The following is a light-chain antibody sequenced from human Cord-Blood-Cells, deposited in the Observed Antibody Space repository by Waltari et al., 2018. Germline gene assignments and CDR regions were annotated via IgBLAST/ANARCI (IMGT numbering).Light chain of an antibody. CDR1: RSLLHSNGYNY. V-gene: IGKV2-28*01. J-gene: IGKJ2*01. Sequence: IVMIQSPLPLPATPGEPPSIPCRSSRSLLHSNGYNYLDWYLQKPGQSPQLLIYLGSNRASGVPDRFSGSGSGTDFTLKISRVEAEDVGVYYCMQALQTPPYTFGQGTKLEIK. CDR2: LGS. CDR3: MQALQTPPYT.